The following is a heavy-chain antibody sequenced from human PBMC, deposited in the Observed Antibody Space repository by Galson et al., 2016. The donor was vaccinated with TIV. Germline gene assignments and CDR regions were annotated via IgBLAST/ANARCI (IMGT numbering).Heavy chain of an antibody. Sequence: SLRLSCVASGFTFSTYWMSWVRQAPGEGLQWVANIKQDGTDQNYVDSVKGRFSISRDNAKNSLFLQMNTLRPEDTAVYYCARDWDDYGAHSALDDWGQGTLVTVSS. CDR1: GFTFSTYW. D-gene: IGHD4-17*01. CDR2: IKQDGTDQ. CDR3: ARDWDDYGAHSALDD. V-gene: IGHV3-7*01. J-gene: IGHJ4*02.